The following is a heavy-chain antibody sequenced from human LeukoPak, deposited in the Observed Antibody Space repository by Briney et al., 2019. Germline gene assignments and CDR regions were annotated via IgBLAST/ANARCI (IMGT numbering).Heavy chain of an antibody. D-gene: IGHD2-2*01. Sequence: SETLSLTCAVYGGSFSGYYWSWIRQPPGKGLEGIGEINHSGSTNYNPSLKSRVTISVDTSKNQFSLKLSSVTAADTAVYYWAKAGYCSGTSWNPGYSSGCHYYWGQGTLVTVSS. CDR2: INHSGST. V-gene: IGHV4-34*01. CDR3: AKAGYCSGTSWNPGYSSGCHYY. CDR1: GGSFSGYY. J-gene: IGHJ4*02.